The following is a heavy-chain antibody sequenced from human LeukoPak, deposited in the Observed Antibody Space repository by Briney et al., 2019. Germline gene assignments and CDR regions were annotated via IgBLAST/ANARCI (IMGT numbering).Heavy chain of an antibody. CDR3: TKGSATGSRYSFDY. CDR1: GFTFSSHG. CDR2: VSSDGGTT. Sequence: GTSLRLSCAASGFTFSSHGIHWVRQAPGKGLEWVAVVSSDGGTTYYADSVKGRFTISRDNSKNTLYLQMNSLRGADTAIYYCTKGSATGSRYSFDYWGQGTLVTVSS. D-gene: IGHD2-15*01. J-gene: IGHJ4*02. V-gene: IGHV3-30*18.